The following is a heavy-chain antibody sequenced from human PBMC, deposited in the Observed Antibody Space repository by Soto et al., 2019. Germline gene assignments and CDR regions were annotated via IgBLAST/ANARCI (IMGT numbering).Heavy chain of an antibody. CDR2: IGVYNGNR. J-gene: IGHJ4*02. D-gene: IGHD5-12*01. Sequence: QVQLVQSGPEVKRPGASVKVSCKASGYPFATYGVSWVRRAPGQGLEWMGWIGVYNGNRIFAQKVQGRVTMTADTSTNSAVSYLRRLRADDTAGYYCASNLGPPIGLDFALLGQGTLGTFAS. CDR1: GYPFATYG. CDR3: ASNLGPPIGLDFAL. V-gene: IGHV1-18*04.